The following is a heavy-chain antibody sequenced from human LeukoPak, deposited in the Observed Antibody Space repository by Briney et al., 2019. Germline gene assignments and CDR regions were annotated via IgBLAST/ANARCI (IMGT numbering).Heavy chain of an antibody. V-gene: IGHV4-59*08. J-gene: IGHJ3*02. CDR1: GGSISSYY. Sequence: SETLSLTCTVSGGSISSYYWSWIRQPPGKGLEWIGYIYYSGSTNYNPSLKSRVTISVDTSKNQFSLKLSSVTAADTAVYYCARPYCTNGVCYPGDAFDIWGQGTMVTVSS. D-gene: IGHD2-8*01. CDR2: IYYSGST. CDR3: ARPYCTNGVCYPGDAFDI.